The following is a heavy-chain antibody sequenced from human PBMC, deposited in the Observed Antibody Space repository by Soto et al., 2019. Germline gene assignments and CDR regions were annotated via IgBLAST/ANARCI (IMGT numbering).Heavy chain of an antibody. CDR3: AHSVSGTYYFDY. Sequence: GLDLEWLALIYWDDDKRYSPSLKSRLTITKDTSKNQVVLTMTNMDPVDTATYYCAHSVSGTYYFDYWGQGTLVTVSS. CDR2: IYWDDDK. J-gene: IGHJ4*02. D-gene: IGHD1-1*01. V-gene: IGHV2-5*02.